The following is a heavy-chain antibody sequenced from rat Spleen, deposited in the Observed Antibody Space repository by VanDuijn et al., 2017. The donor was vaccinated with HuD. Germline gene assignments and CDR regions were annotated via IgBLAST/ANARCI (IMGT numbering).Heavy chain of an antibody. J-gene: IGHJ2*01. CDR2: IWNTGGT. D-gene: IGHD4-3*01. CDR3: ARDTNSGYFDY. Sequence: QVQLKESGPGLVQPSQTLSLTCTVAGFSLTSYNVHWVRQPPGKGLEWMGVIWNTGGTRYNSALKSRLSISKDTSKSQVFLKMNRLQTEDIATYYCARDTNSGYFDYWGQGVVVTVSS. V-gene: IGHV2-41*01. CDR1: GFSLTSYN.